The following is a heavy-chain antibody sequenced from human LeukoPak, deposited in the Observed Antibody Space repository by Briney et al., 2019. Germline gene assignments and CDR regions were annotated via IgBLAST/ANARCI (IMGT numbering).Heavy chain of an antibody. CDR2: ISSSSSYI. J-gene: IGHJ3*02. D-gene: IGHD3-3*01. Sequence: PGGSLRLSCAASGFTFSSYSMNWVRQAPGKGLEWVSSISSSSSYIYYADSVKGRFTISRDNAKNSLYLQMNSLRAEGTAVYYCASAHYDFWSGYRGAFDIWGQGTMVTVSS. CDR1: GFTFSSYS. V-gene: IGHV3-21*01. CDR3: ASAHYDFWSGYRGAFDI.